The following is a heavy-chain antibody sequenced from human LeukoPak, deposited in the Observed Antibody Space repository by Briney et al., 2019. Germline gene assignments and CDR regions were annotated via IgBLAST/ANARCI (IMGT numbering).Heavy chain of an antibody. D-gene: IGHD2-2*01. Sequence: SETLSLTCAVYGGSFSGYYWSWIRQPPGKGLEWIGEINHSGSTNYNPSLKSRVTISVDTSKNQFSLKLSSVTAADTAVYYCARASDIVVVPAARDYYGMDVWGQGTTVTVSS. CDR2: INHSGST. J-gene: IGHJ6*02. V-gene: IGHV4-34*01. CDR1: GGSFSGYY. CDR3: ARASDIVVVPAARDYYGMDV.